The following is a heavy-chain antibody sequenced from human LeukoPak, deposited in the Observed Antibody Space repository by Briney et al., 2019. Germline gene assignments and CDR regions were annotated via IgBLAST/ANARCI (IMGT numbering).Heavy chain of an antibody. CDR2: TRYDGTNK. CDR3: AREDYDILTGYYRHFDY. D-gene: IGHD3-9*01. J-gene: IGHJ4*02. CDR1: GFTFSSYG. V-gene: IGHV3-30*02. Sequence: GGSLRLSCAASGFTFSSYGMHWVRQTPGKGLEWVAFTRYDGTNKHYADSVKGRFTISRDNSKNTLYLQMNSLRPEDTAVYYCAREDYDILTGYYRHFDYWGQGTLVTVSS.